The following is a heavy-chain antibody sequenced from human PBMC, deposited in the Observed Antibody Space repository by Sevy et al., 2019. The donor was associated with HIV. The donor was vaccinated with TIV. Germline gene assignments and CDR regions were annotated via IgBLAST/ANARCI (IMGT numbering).Heavy chain of an antibody. J-gene: IGHJ5*02. CDR2: ISIGDTT. D-gene: IGHD3-16*01. V-gene: IGHV3-23*01. CDR1: GFTFSNYA. Sequence: GGSLRLSCAASGFTFSNYAMTWVRQAPGRGLEWVSSISIGDTTYYADSVTGRFTVSRDNSKDTLYLQMNTLRAEDTAIYYCAKWSYTYALNWFYLCGQGTLVTVSS. CDR3: AKWSYTYALNWFYL.